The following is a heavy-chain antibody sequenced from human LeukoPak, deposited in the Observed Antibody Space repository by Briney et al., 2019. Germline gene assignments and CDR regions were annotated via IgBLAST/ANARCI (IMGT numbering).Heavy chain of an antibody. V-gene: IGHV4-59*01. J-gene: IGHJ6*03. CDR2: IYYSGNT. CDR1: GGSITSYY. D-gene: IGHD6-13*01. CDR3: ARGGGISHYYYYMDV. Sequence: SETLSLTCTVSGGSITSYYWSWIRQPPGKGLEWIGYIYYSGNTNYNPSLESRVTISVDTSKNQLSLKLSSVTAADTAVYYCARGGGISHYYYYMDVWGKGTTVTISS.